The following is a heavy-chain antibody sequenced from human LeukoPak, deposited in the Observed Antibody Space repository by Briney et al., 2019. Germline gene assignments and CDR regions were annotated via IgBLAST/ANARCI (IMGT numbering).Heavy chain of an antibody. V-gene: IGHV4-59*08. CDR3: ARHYDFWSEGAFDI. J-gene: IGHJ3*02. CDR2: IYYSGST. D-gene: IGHD3-3*01. Sequence: PSETLSLTCTVSGGSIISYYWSWIGQPPGKGLEWIGYIYYSGSTNYNPSLKSRVTISVDTSKNQFSLKLSSVTAADTAVYYCARHYDFWSEGAFDIWGQGTMVTVSS. CDR1: GGSIISYY.